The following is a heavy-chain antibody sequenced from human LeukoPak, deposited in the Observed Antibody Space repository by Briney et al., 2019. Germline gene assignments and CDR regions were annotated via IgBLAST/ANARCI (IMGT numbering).Heavy chain of an antibody. CDR1: GGSVSSGSYY. V-gene: IGHV4-61*01. J-gene: IGHJ4*02. CDR2: IYYSGST. D-gene: IGHD4-17*01. CDR3: ARDAAHDYGDYGFDY. Sequence: PSETLSLTCTVSGGSVSSGSYYWSWIRQPPGNGLEWIGYIYYSGSTNYNPSLKSRVTISVDTSKNQFSLKLSSVTAADTAVYYCARDAAHDYGDYGFDYWGQGTLVTVSS.